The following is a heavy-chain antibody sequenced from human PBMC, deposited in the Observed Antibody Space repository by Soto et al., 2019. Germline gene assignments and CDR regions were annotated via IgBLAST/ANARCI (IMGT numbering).Heavy chain of an antibody. D-gene: IGHD3-16*01. J-gene: IGHJ5*02. CDR2: IYWDDDK. Sequence: QITLKESGPTLVKPTQTLTLTCTFSGFSLTTRGVGVGWIRQPPGKALECLALIYWDDDKRYSPSLQSRLSIXXXTXXNQVVLTMTNVHPVDTATYYCAHIPNYYQYDWFDPWGQGTLVSVSS. CDR1: GFSLTTRGVG. V-gene: IGHV2-5*02. CDR3: AHIPNYYQYDWFDP.